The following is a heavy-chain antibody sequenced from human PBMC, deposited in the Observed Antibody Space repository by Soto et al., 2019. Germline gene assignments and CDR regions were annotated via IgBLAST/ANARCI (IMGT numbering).Heavy chain of an antibody. CDR1: GFTFSSYS. Sequence: GGSLRLSCAASGFTFSSYSMNWVRQAPGKGLEWVSSISSSSSYIYYADSVKGRFTISRDNAKNSLYLQMNSLRAEDTAVYYCARGSGRSGYGSPFYYYYMDVWGKGTTVTVSS. CDR3: ARGSGRSGYGSPFYYYYMDV. CDR2: ISSSSSYI. V-gene: IGHV3-21*01. J-gene: IGHJ6*03. D-gene: IGHD3-22*01.